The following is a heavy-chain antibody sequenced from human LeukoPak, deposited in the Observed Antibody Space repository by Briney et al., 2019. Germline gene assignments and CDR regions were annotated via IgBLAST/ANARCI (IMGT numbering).Heavy chain of an antibody. CDR2: IWSDGTNK. CDR1: GFTFSSYG. V-gene: IGHV3-33*01. J-gene: IGHJ4*02. CDR3: ARETGNYYSDY. Sequence: GGSLRLSCAASGFTFSSYGMHWVRQTPGKGLEWVAIIWSDGTNKYYADSVKGRFTISRDNSKNTLYLQMNSLRAEDTAVFYCARETGNYYSDYWGQGTLVTVSS. D-gene: IGHD1-7*01.